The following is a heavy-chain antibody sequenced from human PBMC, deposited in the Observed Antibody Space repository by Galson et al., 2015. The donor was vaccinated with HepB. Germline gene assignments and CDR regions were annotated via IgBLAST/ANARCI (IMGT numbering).Heavy chain of an antibody. CDR1: GYTFTSYD. J-gene: IGHJ6*03. Sequence: SVKVSCKASGYTFTSYDINWVRQATGQGLEWMGWMNPNSGNTGYAQKFQGRVTMTRNTSISTAYMELSSLRSEDTAVYYCARGRLLLGDHPYYYYYMDVWGKGTTVTVSS. V-gene: IGHV1-8*01. CDR2: MNPNSGNT. CDR3: ARGRLLLGDHPYYYYYMDV. D-gene: IGHD4-17*01.